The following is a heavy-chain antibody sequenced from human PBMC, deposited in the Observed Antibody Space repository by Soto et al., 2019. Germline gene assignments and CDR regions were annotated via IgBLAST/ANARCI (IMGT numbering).Heavy chain of an antibody. V-gene: IGHV3-9*01. J-gene: IGHJ4*02. CDR3: AKDKAAAPAAYYFDY. D-gene: IGHD6-13*01. CDR1: GFTFDDYA. CDR2: ISWNSGSI. Sequence: EVQLVESGGGLVQPGRSLRLSCAASGFTFDDYAMHWVRQAPGKGLEWVSGISWNSGSIGYADSVKGRFTISRDNAKNSLYLQMNSLRAEDTALDYCAKDKAAAPAAYYFDYWGQGTLVTVSS.